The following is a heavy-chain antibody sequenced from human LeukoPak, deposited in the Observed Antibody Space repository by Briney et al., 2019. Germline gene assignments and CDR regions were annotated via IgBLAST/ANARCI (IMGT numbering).Heavy chain of an antibody. D-gene: IGHD6-13*01. CDR3: AKCRGMVGAAGFFDY. Sequence: GSLRLSCAASGFPFSSYGMHWVRQAPGKGLEWVAVISYDGSNKYYADSVKGRFTISRDNSKNTLYLQMNSLRAEDTAVYYCAKCRGMVGAAGFFDYWGQGTLVTVSS. CDR2: ISYDGSNK. V-gene: IGHV3-30*18. CDR1: GFPFSSYG. J-gene: IGHJ4*02.